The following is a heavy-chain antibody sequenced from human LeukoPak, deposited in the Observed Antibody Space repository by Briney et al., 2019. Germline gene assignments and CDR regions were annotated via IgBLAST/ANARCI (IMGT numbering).Heavy chain of an antibody. J-gene: IGHJ1*01. Sequence: SVKVSCKASGGTFSSYAISWVRQAPGQGLEWMGGIIPIFGTANYAQKFQGRVTITADKSTSTAYMELSSLRSEDTAVYYCARAEVVGAHLRSGYFQHWGQGTLVIVSS. V-gene: IGHV1-69*06. CDR2: IIPIFGTA. D-gene: IGHD1-26*01. CDR3: ARAEVVGAHLRSGYFQH. CDR1: GGTFSSYA.